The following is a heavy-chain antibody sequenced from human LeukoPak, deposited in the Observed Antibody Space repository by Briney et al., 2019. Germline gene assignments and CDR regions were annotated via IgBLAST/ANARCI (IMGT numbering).Heavy chain of an antibody. V-gene: IGHV3-30*18. CDR2: ISYDGSNK. CDR1: GFTFSSYG. Sequence: GGSLRLSWAASGFTFSSYGMHCVRQAPRKGVEWVAAISYDGSNKFYADSVKGRFTISRDNSKNTLYLQMNSLRAEDTAVYYCAKDPPLYFDWPEGYFQHWGQGTLVTVAS. D-gene: IGHD3-9*01. J-gene: IGHJ1*01. CDR3: AKDPPLYFDWPEGYFQH.